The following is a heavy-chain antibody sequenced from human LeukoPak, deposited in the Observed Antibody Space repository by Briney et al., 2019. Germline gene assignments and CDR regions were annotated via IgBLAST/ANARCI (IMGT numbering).Heavy chain of an antibody. J-gene: IGHJ3*01. D-gene: IGHD1-26*01. CDR2: IYTGGST. V-gene: IGHV3-53*01. CDR3: AKRSGSYNLDAFDV. Sequence: GGSLRLSCAASGFTVSSNYMTWVRQAPGKGLEWVSFIYTGGSTYYADSVKGRFTISRDNSKNTLYLQMSSLRAEDTAVYYCAKRSGSYNLDAFDVWGQGTMVTVSS. CDR1: GFTVSSNY.